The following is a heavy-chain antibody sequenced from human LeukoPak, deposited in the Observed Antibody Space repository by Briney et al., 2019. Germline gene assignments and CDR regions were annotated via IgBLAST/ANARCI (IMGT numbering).Heavy chain of an antibody. CDR1: GFTVSSNY. D-gene: IGHD4-17*01. CDR3: ARDGLRTPDAFDI. J-gene: IGHJ3*02. Sequence: GGSLRLSCAASGFTVSSNYMSWVREAPGRGLEWVSVIYSGGSTYYADSVKGRFTISRDNSKNTLYLQMNSLRAEDTAVYYCARDGLRTPDAFDIWGQGTMVTVSS. V-gene: IGHV3-53*01. CDR2: IYSGGST.